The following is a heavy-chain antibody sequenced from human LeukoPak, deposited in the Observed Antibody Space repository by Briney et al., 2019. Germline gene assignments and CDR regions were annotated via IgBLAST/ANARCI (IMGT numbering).Heavy chain of an antibody. CDR1: GGSISSYY. CDR3: ARTTVTKYNRHFDY. Sequence: SETLSLTCTVSGGSISSYYWSWIRQPPGKGLEWIGYIYYSGSTNYNPSLKSRVTISVDTSKNQFSLKLSSVTAADTAVYYCARTTVTKYNRHFDYWGQGTLVTVSS. CDR2: IYYSGST. D-gene: IGHD4-11*01. J-gene: IGHJ4*02. V-gene: IGHV4-59*01.